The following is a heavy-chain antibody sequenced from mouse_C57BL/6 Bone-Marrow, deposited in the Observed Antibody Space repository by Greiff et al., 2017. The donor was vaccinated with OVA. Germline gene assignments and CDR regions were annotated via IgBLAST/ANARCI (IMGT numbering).Heavy chain of an antibody. J-gene: IGHJ1*03. CDR1: GFTFSDYG. CDR2: ISNLAYSI. D-gene: IGHD1-1*01. Sequence: EVKLMESGGGLVQPGGSLKLSCAASGFTFSDYGMAWVRQAPRKGPEWVAFISNLAYSIYYADTVTGRFTISRENAKNTLYLEMSSLRSEDTAMYYCARGDTTVVEDWYFDVWGTGTTVTVSS. CDR3: ARGDTTVVEDWYFDV. V-gene: IGHV5-15*01.